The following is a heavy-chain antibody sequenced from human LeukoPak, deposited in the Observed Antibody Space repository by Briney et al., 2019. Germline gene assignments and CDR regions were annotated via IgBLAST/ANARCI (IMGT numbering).Heavy chain of an antibody. D-gene: IGHD4-23*01. CDR2: IFYSGNT. Sequence: SETLSLTCTVSGGSISSSTYYGGWIRQPPGKGLEWIGSIFYSGNTYYNPSLKSRVTISIDTSKNQFSLKLSSVTAADTAVYYCARRGRWRYYYMDVWGKGTTVTVSS. J-gene: IGHJ6*03. CDR3: ARRGRWRYYYMDV. V-gene: IGHV4-39*07. CDR1: GGSISSSTYY.